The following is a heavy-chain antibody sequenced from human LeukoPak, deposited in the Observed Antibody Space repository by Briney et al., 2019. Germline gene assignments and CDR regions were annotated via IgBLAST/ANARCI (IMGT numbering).Heavy chain of an antibody. CDR1: GFTFSSYW. D-gene: IGHD2-2*01. CDR3: ARGYCSSTSCSVDY. V-gene: IGHV3-74*01. J-gene: IGHJ4*02. Sequence: TGGSLRLSCAAAGFTFSSYWMHWVRQAPGKGLAWVSRINSDGSSTSYADSVKGRFTISRDNAKNTLYLQMNSLRAEDTAVYYCARGYCSSTSCSVDYWGQGTLVTVSS. CDR2: INSDGSST.